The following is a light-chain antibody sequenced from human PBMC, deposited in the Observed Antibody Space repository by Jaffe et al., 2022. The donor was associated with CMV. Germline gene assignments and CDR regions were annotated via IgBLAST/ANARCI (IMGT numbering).Light chain of an antibody. CDR3: CSFAGSSTWV. CDR2: EVN. Sequence: QSALTQPASVSGSPGQSITISCTGTSSDVGGYNLVSWYQQHPGKAPKLMVYEVNKRPSGVSDRFSGSKSGNTASLTISGLQADDEADYYCCSFAGSSTWVFGGGTKLTVL. V-gene: IGLV2-23*02. J-gene: IGLJ3*02. CDR1: SSDVGGYNL.